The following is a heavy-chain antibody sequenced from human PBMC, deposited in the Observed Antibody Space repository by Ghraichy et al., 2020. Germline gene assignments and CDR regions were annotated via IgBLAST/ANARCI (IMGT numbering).Heavy chain of an antibody. V-gene: IGHV4-59*01. Sequence: SETLSLTCTVSGGSISSYYWSWIRQPPGKGLEWIGYIYYSGSTNYNPSLKSRVTISVDTSKNQFSLKLSSVTAADTAVYYCAREDYYYYYMDVWGKGTTVTVSS. CDR2: IYYSGST. CDR3: AREDYYYYYMDV. CDR1: GGSISSYY. J-gene: IGHJ6*03.